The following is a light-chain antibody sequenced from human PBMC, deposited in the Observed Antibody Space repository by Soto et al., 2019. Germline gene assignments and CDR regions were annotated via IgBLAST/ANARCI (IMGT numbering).Light chain of an antibody. CDR1: QSVSSY. Sequence: EIVLTQSPATLSLSPGERATLSCRASQSVSSYLAWYQQKPGQSPRLLIYDASNRATGIPARFSGSGSGTDFTLAISSLEPEDFAVYYCQQRSNWPLLTFGGGASVEIK. J-gene: IGKJ4*01. V-gene: IGKV3-11*01. CDR2: DAS. CDR3: QQRSNWPLLT.